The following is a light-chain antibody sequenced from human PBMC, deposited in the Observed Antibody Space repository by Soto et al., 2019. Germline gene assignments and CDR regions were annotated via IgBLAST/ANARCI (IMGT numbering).Light chain of an antibody. J-gene: IGLJ1*01. CDR3: SSYRSSTAFV. CDR2: EFR. Sequence: QSALTQPASVSGSPGQSITISCTGTSSDVGAYNFVSWYQQYPAKAPKVIIFEFRKRPSGASNRFSGAQSGDTASLTISGIHAEDEADYYCSSYRSSTAFVFGTATKVTVL. CDR1: SSDVGAYNF. V-gene: IGLV2-14*01.